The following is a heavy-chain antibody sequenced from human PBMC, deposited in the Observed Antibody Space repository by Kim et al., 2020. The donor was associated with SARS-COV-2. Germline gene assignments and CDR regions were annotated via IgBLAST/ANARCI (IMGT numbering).Heavy chain of an antibody. D-gene: IGHD2-21*02. J-gene: IGHJ2*01. CDR2: IKQDGSEK. CDR3: ARDSGGDFLSDWYFDL. Sequence: GGSLRLSCAASGFTFSSYWMSWVRQAPGKGLEWVANIKQDGSEKYYVDSVKGRFTISRDNAKNSLYLQMNSLRAEDTAVYYCARDSGGDFLSDWYFDLWGRGTLVTVSS. V-gene: IGHV3-7*01. CDR1: GFTFSSYW.